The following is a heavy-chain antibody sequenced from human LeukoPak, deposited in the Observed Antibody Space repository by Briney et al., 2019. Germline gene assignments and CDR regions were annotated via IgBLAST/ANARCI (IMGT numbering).Heavy chain of an antibody. CDR1: GGSISSGSYY. D-gene: IGHD6-19*01. CDR2: IYTSGST. J-gene: IGHJ4*02. Sequence: PSETLSLTCTVSGGSISSGSYYWSWIRQPAGKGLEWIGRIYTSGSTNYNPSLKSRLTISVDTSKNQFSLKLSSVTAADTAVYYCARDSALYSSGWLFDYWGQGTLVTVSS. CDR3: ARDSALYSSGWLFDY. V-gene: IGHV4-61*02.